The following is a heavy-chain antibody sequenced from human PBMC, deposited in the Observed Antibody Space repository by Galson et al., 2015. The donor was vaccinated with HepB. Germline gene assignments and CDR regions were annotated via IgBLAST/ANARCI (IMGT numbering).Heavy chain of an antibody. CDR2: ISYDGTDK. Sequence: SLRLSCAASGFTFSNYGLHWVRQAPGKGLEWVAIISYDGTDKKYADSVKGRFTISRDNSKNTLYLQLDSLRAEDTAVYYCAREDNWNYWVYWGQGTPVTASS. CDR1: GFTFSNYG. CDR3: AREDNWNYWVY. V-gene: IGHV3-30*03. D-gene: IGHD1-7*01. J-gene: IGHJ4*02.